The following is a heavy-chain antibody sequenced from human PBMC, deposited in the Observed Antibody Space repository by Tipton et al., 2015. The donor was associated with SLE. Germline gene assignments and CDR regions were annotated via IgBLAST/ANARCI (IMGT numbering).Heavy chain of an antibody. CDR2: ISYDGSNK. J-gene: IGHJ6*02. V-gene: IGHV3-30-3*01. D-gene: IGHD3-3*01. CDR3: AREARTISPGGYYYYGMDV. CDR1: GFTFSSYA. Sequence: SLRLSCAASGFTFSSYAMHWVRQAPGKGLEWVAVISYDGSNKYYADSVKGRFTISRDNSKNTLYLQMNSLRAEDTAVYYCAREARTISPGGYYYYGMDVWGQGTTVTVSS.